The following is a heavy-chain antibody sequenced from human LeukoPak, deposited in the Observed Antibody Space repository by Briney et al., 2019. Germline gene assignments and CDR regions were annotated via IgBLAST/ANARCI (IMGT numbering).Heavy chain of an antibody. D-gene: IGHD2-2*01. J-gene: IGHJ5*02. V-gene: IGHV3-48*03. CDR2: ISSSGSTI. CDR1: GFTFSSYE. CDR3: ARVGYCSSTSCYGPGP. Sequence: PGGSLRLSCAASGFTFSSYEMNWVRQALGKGLEWVSYISSSGSTIYYADSVKGRFTISRDNAKNSLYLQMNSLRAEDTAVYCCARVGYCSSTSCYGPGPWGQGTLVTVSS.